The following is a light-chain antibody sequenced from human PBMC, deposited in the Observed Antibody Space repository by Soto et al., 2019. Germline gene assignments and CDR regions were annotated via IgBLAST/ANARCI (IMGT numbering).Light chain of an antibody. CDR1: SSNIGAGYD. CDR3: QSYDRSLSGYVV. Sequence: QSVLTQPPSVSGAPGQRVTISCTESSSNIGAGYDVHWYQQLPGTAPKLLIYGNSNRPSGVPDRFSGSKSGTSASLAITGLQAEDEADYYCQSYDRSLSGYVVFGGGTKLTVL. V-gene: IGLV1-40*01. CDR2: GNS. J-gene: IGLJ2*01.